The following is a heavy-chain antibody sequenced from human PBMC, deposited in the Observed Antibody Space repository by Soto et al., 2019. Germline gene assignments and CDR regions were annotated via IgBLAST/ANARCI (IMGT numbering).Heavy chain of an antibody. D-gene: IGHD6-13*01. J-gene: IGHJ3*02. V-gene: IGHV4-30-4*01. CDR2: LYYSGST. CDR1: GGSISSGDSY. CDR3: ASHAAGYAFDS. Sequence: QVQLQESGPGLVKPSQTLSLTCTVSGGSISSGDSYLSWIRQPPGKGLEWIGYLYYSGSTYYNPSLKSRVTRPVDTSKNQFSLKLSSLTAADTAVYYCASHAAGYAFDSWGQGTMVTVSS.